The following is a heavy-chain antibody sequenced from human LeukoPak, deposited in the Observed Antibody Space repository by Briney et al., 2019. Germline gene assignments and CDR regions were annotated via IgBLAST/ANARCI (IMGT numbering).Heavy chain of an antibody. Sequence: GGSLRLSCAASGFTVSDTYMSWVRQAPGKGLEWVSVIHSDDNTYYADSVKGRFTISRDNSKNTLHLQMNSLRVEDTAVYYCARERYCSSGSCPNSNRYFDSWGQGTLVTVSS. CDR1: GFTVSDTY. CDR2: IHSDDNT. CDR3: ARERYCSSGSCPNSNRYFDS. D-gene: IGHD2-15*01. J-gene: IGHJ4*02. V-gene: IGHV3-66*02.